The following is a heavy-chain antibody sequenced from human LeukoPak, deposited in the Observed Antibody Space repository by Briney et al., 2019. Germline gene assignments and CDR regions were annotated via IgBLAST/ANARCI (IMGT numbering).Heavy chain of an antibody. V-gene: IGHV1-46*01. CDR2: INPSGGST. CDR3: ARAQVIDYYDSSGYPYNWFDP. CDR1: GYTLTELS. J-gene: IGHJ5*02. Sequence: ASVKVSCKVSGYTLTELSMHWVRQAPGKGLEWMGIINPSGGSTSYAQKFQGRVTMTRDTSTSTVYMELSSLRSKDTAVYYCARAQVIDYYDSSGYPYNWFDPWGQGTLVTVSS. D-gene: IGHD3-22*01.